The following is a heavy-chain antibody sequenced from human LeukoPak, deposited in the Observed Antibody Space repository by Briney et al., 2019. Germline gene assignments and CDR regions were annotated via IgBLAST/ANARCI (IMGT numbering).Heavy chain of an antibody. V-gene: IGHV3-15*01. CDR3: ATDPGEWEPI. J-gene: IGHJ3*02. CDR2: IKSKIDGGTS. D-gene: IGHD1-26*01. Sequence: GGSLRLSCAASGFNYSSYTMNWVRQAPGKGLEWVGRIKSKIDGGTSDYAAPVQGRFTISRDDSKNTLYLQMNSLKIEDTAVYYCATDPGEWEPIWGQGTMVTVSS. CDR1: GFNYSSYT.